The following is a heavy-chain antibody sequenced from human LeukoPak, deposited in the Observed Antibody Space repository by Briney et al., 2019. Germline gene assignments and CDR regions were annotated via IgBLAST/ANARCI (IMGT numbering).Heavy chain of an antibody. D-gene: IGHD3-3*01. V-gene: IGHV3-7*01. CDR3: ARDQVYAFWSGRFDYYYYYMDV. Sequence: PSGTLSLTCAVSGCSISSSNWWSWVRQAPGKGLEWVANIKQDESEKYYVDSVKGRFTISRDNAKNSLYLQMNSLRAEDTAVYYCARDQVYAFWSGRFDYYYYYMDVWGKGTTVTVSS. J-gene: IGHJ6*03. CDR1: GCSISSSNW. CDR2: IKQDESEK.